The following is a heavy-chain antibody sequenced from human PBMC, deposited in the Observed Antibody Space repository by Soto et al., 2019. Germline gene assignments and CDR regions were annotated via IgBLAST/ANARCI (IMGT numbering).Heavy chain of an antibody. J-gene: IGHJ6*02. D-gene: IGHD2-21*01. CDR2: IYYSGST. CDR1: GGSISSGGYY. Sequence: QVQLQESGPGLVKPSQTLSLTCTVSGGSISSGGYYWSWIRQHPGKGLEWIGYIYYSGSTYYNPXLKSRVTISAHXSXNXTSLTLSSVTAAATAVYYCAASCVGCGGFNYYGMDVWGQGTTVTVSS. CDR3: AASCVGCGGFNYYGMDV. V-gene: IGHV4-31*03.